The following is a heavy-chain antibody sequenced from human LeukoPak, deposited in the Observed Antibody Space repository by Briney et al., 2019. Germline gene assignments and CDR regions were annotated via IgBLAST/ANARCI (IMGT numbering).Heavy chain of an antibody. Sequence: GGSLRLSCAASGFTFSSYAIHWVRQAPGKGLEWVAVISYDGSNKYYVDSVKGRFTISRDNSKNTLYLQMNSLRAEDTAVYYCAKDVARYYYDSPTWGQGTMVTVSS. CDR1: GFTFSSYA. D-gene: IGHD3-22*01. J-gene: IGHJ3*01. CDR3: AKDVARYYYDSPT. CDR2: ISYDGSNK. V-gene: IGHV3-30-3*01.